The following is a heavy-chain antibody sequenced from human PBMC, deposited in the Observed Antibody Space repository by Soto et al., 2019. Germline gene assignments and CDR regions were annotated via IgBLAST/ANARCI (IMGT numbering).Heavy chain of an antibody. CDR1: GYTFTSYY. Sequence: GSVKVSCKASGYTFTSYYMHSVRQAPGQGLEWMGIINPSGGSTSYAQKFQGRVTMTRDTSTSTVYMELSSLRSEDTAVYYCARGDRTYYDFWSGYYVGGINYYYYGMDVWRQGTTVTVS. J-gene: IGHJ6*02. D-gene: IGHD3-3*01. V-gene: IGHV1-46*01. CDR2: INPSGGST. CDR3: ARGDRTYYDFWSGYYVGGINYYYYGMDV.